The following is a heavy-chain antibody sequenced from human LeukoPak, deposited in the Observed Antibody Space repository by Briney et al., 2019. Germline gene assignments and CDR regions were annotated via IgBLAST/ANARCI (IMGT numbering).Heavy chain of an antibody. D-gene: IGHD3-10*01. Sequence: GGSLRLSCAASGLTVSSNYMSWVRQAPGKGLEWVSLIYSSGNTYYADSVKGRFTISRDNSKNTLYLRMNNLRAEDTAVYYCARDYYGSGSPIRRLDYWGQGTLVTVSS. V-gene: IGHV3-53*01. CDR2: IYSSGNT. J-gene: IGHJ4*02. CDR1: GLTVSSNY. CDR3: ARDYYGSGSPIRRLDY.